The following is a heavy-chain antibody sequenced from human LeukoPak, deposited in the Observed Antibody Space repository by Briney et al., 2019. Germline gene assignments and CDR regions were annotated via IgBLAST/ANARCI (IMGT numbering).Heavy chain of an antibody. Sequence: GGSLRLSCAASGFTVSSSYMSWVRQAPGKGLQWVSVIYTSGTTYYADSVKGRFTISRDNSKNTLYLQMNNLRAEDTAVYYCARSVVAIRDLDYWRQGTLVTVSS. CDR2: IYTSGTT. J-gene: IGHJ4*02. CDR3: ARSVVAIRDLDY. D-gene: IGHD2-15*01. V-gene: IGHV3-53*01. CDR1: GFTVSSSY.